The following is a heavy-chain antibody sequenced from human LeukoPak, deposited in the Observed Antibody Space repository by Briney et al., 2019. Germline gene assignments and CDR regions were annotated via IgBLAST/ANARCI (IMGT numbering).Heavy chain of an antibody. CDR1: GFTFSSYA. V-gene: IGHV3-23*01. CDR3: AKDIDPQSGATVDDAFDI. D-gene: IGHD1-26*01. Sequence: GGSLRLSCAASGFTFSSYAMSWVRQAPGKGLEWVSAISGSGGSTYYADSVKGRFTISGDNSKNTLYLQMNSLRAEDTAVYYCAKDIDPQSGATVDDAFDIWGQGTMVTVSS. J-gene: IGHJ3*02. CDR2: ISGSGGST.